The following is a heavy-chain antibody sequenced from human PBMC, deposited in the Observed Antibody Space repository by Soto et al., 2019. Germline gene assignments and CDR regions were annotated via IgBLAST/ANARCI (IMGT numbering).Heavy chain of an antibody. V-gene: IGHV3-23*01. D-gene: IGHD1-26*01. CDR2: ISGSGGTT. Sequence: GGSLRLSCAASGFTFSNYAMSWVRQAPGKGLEWVSAISGSGGTTYHADSVKGRFTISRDNSESTLFMQMNSLRAEDTAVYYCARAASGGYFSRWFDPWGQGTLVTVSS. CDR3: ARAASGGYFSRWFDP. CDR1: GFTFSNYA. J-gene: IGHJ5*02.